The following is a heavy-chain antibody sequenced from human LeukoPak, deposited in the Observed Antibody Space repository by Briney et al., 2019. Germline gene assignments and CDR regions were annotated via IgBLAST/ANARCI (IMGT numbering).Heavy chain of an antibody. V-gene: IGHV3-53*01. J-gene: IGHJ4*02. CDR1: GFTVSSNY. CDR3: ARAPRRDGYKAFDY. CDR2: IYSGGST. Sequence: QPGGSLRLSCAASGFTVSSNYMSWVRQAPGKGLEWVSVIYSGGSTYYADSVKGRFTISRDNSKNTLYLQMNSLRAEDTAVYYCARAPRRDGYKAFDYWGQGTLVTVSS. D-gene: IGHD5-24*01.